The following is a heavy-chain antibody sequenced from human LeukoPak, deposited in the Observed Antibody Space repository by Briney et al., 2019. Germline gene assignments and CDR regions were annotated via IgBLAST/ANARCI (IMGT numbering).Heavy chain of an antibody. J-gene: IGHJ4*02. V-gene: IGHV3-23*01. CDR1: GFTFSTYV. D-gene: IGHD3-3*01. CDR2: ISVDAEYI. CDR3: ASGPPFLKYFEY. Sequence: PGGSLRLSCAASGFTFSTYVMNWFRLAPGKGLEWVSTISVDAEYIFYADSVKGRFTISRDDSNNALYLQMHSLRAEDTALYYCASGPPFLKYFEYWGQGTLVTVSS.